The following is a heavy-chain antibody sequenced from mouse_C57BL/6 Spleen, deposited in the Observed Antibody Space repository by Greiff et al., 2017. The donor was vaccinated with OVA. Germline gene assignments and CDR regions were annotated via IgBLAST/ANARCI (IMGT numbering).Heavy chain of an antibody. J-gene: IGHJ3*01. CDR3: AHLYYDYDGAY. CDR2: ISYDGSN. V-gene: IGHV3-6*01. Sequence: EVKLQESGPGLVKPSQSLSLTCSVTGYSITSGYYWNWIRQFPGNKLEWMGYISYDGSNNYNPSLKNRISITRDTSKNQFFLKLNSVTTEDTATYYCAHLYYDYDGAYWGQGTLVTVSA. D-gene: IGHD2-4*01. CDR1: GYSITSGYY.